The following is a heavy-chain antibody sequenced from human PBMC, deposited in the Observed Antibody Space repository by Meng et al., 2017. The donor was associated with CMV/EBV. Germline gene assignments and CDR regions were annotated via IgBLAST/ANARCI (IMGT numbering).Heavy chain of an antibody. CDR1: GYTFTGYY. J-gene: IGHJ6*02. Sequence: ASVKVSCKASGYTFTGYYMHWVRQAPGQGLEWMGWINPNSGGTNYAQKFQGRVTMTRDTSISTAYMELSRLRSDDTAVYYCARVCSSTRCRGLRGYYGMDVWGQGTTVTVSS. CDR3: ARVCSSTRCRGLRGYYGMDV. CDR2: INPNSGGT. D-gene: IGHD2-2*01. V-gene: IGHV1-2*02.